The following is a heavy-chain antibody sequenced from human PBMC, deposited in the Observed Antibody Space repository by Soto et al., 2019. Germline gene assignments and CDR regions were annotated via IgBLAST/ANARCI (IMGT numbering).Heavy chain of an antibody. J-gene: IGHJ1*01. V-gene: IGHV3-48*01. Sequence: GGSLRLSCAAAGFTSSDYSMNWVRQAPGKGLEWVSYISRSRSTIYYADSVKGRFTISRDNAKNSLYLQMNSLRAEDTAVYYCARDLGSSWYPEYFQHWGQGTLVTVSS. CDR1: GFTSSDYS. CDR2: ISRSRSTI. CDR3: ARDLGSSWYPEYFQH. D-gene: IGHD6-13*01.